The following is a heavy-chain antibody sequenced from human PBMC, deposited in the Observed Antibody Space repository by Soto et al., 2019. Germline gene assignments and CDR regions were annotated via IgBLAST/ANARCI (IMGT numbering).Heavy chain of an antibody. V-gene: IGHV4-59*11. CDR1: GGSISTHY. J-gene: IGHJ4*02. CDR3: ARANWYSEY. D-gene: IGHD7-27*01. CDR2: IYYTGNT. Sequence: QVQLQESGPGLVKPSETLSLTCTVSGGSISTHYWSWIRQPPGKGLEWIGYIYYTGNTNYNPPLKRRGTMSVDPAKDQISLRLSSVTAADTAVYYCARANWYSEYWGQGTLVTVSS.